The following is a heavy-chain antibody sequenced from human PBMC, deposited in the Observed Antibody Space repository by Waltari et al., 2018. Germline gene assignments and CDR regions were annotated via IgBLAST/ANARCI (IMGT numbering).Heavy chain of an antibody. D-gene: IGHD3-3*01. J-gene: IGHJ4*02. V-gene: IGHV3-21*01. Sequence: EVQLVESGGGLVKPGGSLRLSCAASGFTFSSTSMNWARQAPGKGLEWVSSISSSSSYLYYADSVKGRFTISRDNAKNSLYLQMNSLRAEDTAVYYCARDGQDDSPEYWGQGTLVTVSS. CDR2: ISSSSSYL. CDR3: ARDGQDDSPEY. CDR1: GFTFSSTS.